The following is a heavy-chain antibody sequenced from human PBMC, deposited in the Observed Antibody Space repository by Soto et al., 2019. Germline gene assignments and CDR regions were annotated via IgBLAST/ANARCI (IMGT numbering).Heavy chain of an antibody. D-gene: IGHD3-3*01. CDR2: IYWDDDK. Sequence: QLTLNESGPTQVKPRQTLTLTCTFSGFSLTTCGVGVGCIRQYPGKAPEWLALIYWDDDKRYSPSLKSRLTITKDTSKNQVVLTMADLEPADTATYYCAHRVLRTVFGLVTTTAIYFDFCGQGTPVAVSS. J-gene: IGHJ4*02. CDR1: GFSLTTCGVG. CDR3: AHRVLRTVFGLVTTTAIYFDF. V-gene: IGHV2-5*02.